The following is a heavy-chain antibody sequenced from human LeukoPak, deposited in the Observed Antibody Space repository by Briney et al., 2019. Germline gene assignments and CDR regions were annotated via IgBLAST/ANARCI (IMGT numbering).Heavy chain of an antibody. Sequence: GGSLRLSCAASGFTFSSYAMSWVRQAPGKGLEWVSAISGSGGSTYYADSVEGRFTISRDNPKNTLYLQMNSLRAEDTAVYYCAKGWATVTTSPYYYGMDVWGQGTTVTVSS. J-gene: IGHJ6*02. CDR2: ISGSGGST. CDR3: AKGWATVTTSPYYYGMDV. V-gene: IGHV3-23*01. CDR1: GFTFSSYA. D-gene: IGHD4-17*01.